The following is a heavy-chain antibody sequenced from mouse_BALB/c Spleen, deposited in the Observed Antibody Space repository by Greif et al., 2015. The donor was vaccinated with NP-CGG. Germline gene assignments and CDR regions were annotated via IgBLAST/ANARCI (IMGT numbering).Heavy chain of an antibody. CDR1: GFSLTSYG. J-gene: IGHJ4*01. D-gene: IGHD2-1*01. CDR2: IWAGGST. CDR3: AREDGNYVGAMDY. Sequence: QVQLKESGPGLVAPSQSLSITCAVSGFSLTSYGVHWVRQPPGKGLEWLGVIWAGGSTSYNSALMSRLSISKDNSKSQVFLKTNSPQTDDTAMYYCAREDGNYVGAMDYWGQGTSVTVSS. V-gene: IGHV2-9*02.